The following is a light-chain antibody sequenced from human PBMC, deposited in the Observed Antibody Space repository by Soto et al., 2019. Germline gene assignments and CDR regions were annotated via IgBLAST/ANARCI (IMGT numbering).Light chain of an antibody. CDR3: QQYGSSPPT. V-gene: IGKV3-20*01. CDR1: QSVNSSY. J-gene: IGKJ4*01. CDR2: GAS. Sequence: DIVLTQSPGTLSLSPGERATLSCRASQSVNSSYLAWYQQKPGQAARLLIYGASSRATGIPDRFSGVGSGTDFTLTISRLEPEDFAVYYCQQYGSSPPTVGGGTKVDIK.